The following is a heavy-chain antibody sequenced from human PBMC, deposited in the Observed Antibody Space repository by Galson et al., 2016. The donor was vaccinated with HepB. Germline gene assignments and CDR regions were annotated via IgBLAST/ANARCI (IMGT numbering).Heavy chain of an antibody. CDR1: GASMTSSITNY. V-gene: IGHV4-39*01. D-gene: IGHD2-15*01. CDR2: IDYSGRT. J-gene: IGHJ5*02. CDR3: ARHYDSLKDCSVASCHNWIDP. Sequence: SETLSLTCSVSGASMTSSITNYWGWIRQPPGKGLEWIGNIDYSGRTYYNPSLKSRVTISVDPSKNQFSLKLNSVTAADTAVYYCARHYDSLKDCSVASCHNWIDPWGQGSLVTVSS.